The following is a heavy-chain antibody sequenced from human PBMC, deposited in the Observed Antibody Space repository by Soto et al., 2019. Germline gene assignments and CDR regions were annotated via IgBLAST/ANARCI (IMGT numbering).Heavy chain of an antibody. Sequence: GQLVQSGAEVRKPGSSVTVACKASGGPFRNYAISWVRQAPGQGLEWMGWIIPLVGTGSYAQKFQGRVTITADEPKTTAYMELSSLRVADTAVYSCARVVILVPTASTHSYDQRDVWGPGTTVTVSS. CDR3: ARVVILVPTASTHSYDQRDV. D-gene: IGHD2-2*01. V-gene: IGHV1-69*01. J-gene: IGHJ6*02. CDR2: IIPLVGTG. CDR1: GGPFRNYA.